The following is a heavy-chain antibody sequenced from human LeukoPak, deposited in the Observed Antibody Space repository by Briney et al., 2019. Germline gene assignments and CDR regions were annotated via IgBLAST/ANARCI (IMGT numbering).Heavy chain of an antibody. V-gene: IGHV4-4*02. D-gene: IGHD6-19*01. CDR3: AAQGGWYQDY. J-gene: IGHJ4*02. CDR1: GVSISSNIW. Sequence: PSGTLSLTCAVSGVSISSNIWWSWILQPPGKGLEWIGEIHRDGRTNYNPPLRSRVTISVDKSKNQFSLMLNAVTATDTAVYYCAAQGGWYQDYWGQGSLVTVSS. CDR2: IHRDGRT.